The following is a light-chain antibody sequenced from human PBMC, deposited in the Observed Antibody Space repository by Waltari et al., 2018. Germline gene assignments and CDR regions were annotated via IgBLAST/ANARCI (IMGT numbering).Light chain of an antibody. Sequence: QSALTQPPSVSGSPGQSVTIPCTGTSSDVGRYNRVPWYQQPPGTAPKLMIYEVSNRPSGVPDRFSGSKSGNTASLTISGLQAEDEADYYCSLYTSSSTYVFGTGTKVTVL. CDR1: SSDVGRYNR. J-gene: IGLJ1*01. CDR2: EVS. V-gene: IGLV2-18*01. CDR3: SLYTSSSTYV.